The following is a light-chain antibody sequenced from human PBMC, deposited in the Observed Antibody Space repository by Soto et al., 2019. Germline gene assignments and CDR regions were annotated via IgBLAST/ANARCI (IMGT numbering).Light chain of an antibody. Sequence: DIPMTQSPSTLYASVGDRVTITCRASQSISSWLAWYQQKPGKAPKLLIYDASSLERGVPSRFSGSGSGTEFTLTISSLQPDDFATHYCQQDNSYWTFGQGTKVEIK. V-gene: IGKV1-5*01. CDR1: QSISSW. J-gene: IGKJ1*01. CDR2: DAS. CDR3: QQDNSYWT.